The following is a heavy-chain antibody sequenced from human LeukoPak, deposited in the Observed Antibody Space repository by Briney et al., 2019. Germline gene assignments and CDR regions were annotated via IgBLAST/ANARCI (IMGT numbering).Heavy chain of an antibody. Sequence: GSLRLSCAASGFTFSDNYMTWVRQPPGKGLEWIGYIYYSGSTNYNPSLKSRVTISVDTSKNQFSLKLSSVTAADTAVYYCARSMESYNWNYYYYYMDVWGKGTTVTISS. CDR3: ARSMESYNWNYYYYYMDV. D-gene: IGHD1-20*01. J-gene: IGHJ6*03. V-gene: IGHV4-59*01. CDR2: IYYSGST. CDR1: GFTFSDNY.